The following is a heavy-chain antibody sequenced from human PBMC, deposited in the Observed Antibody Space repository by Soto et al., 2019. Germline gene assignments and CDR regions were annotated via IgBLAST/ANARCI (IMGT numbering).Heavy chain of an antibody. CDR3: ARESGENWTSVPH. D-gene: IGHD1-1*01. Sequence: QVQQLESGPGLVKPWDTLSLTCTVSGAYVRDFSWSWIRQPPGKGLAWIGRITLNGITQYPPSFSSRVTMSMDTSRNQSSPILPSATAADTALYDGARESGENWTSVPHWGQGTLVTVSS. CDR1: GAYVRDFS. CDR2: ITLNGIT. J-gene: IGHJ1*01. V-gene: IGHV4-4*07.